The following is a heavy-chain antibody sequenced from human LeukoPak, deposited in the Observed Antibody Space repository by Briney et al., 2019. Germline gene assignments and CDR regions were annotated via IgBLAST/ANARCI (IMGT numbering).Heavy chain of an antibody. V-gene: IGHV3-64*01. J-gene: IGHJ4*02. CDR3: ARGEKAYYDFWSGYYIDY. Sequence: GGSLRLSCAASGFTFSSYAMHWVRQAPGKGLEYVSAISSNGVSTYYANSVKGRFTISRDNSKNTLYLQMGSLRAEDMAVYYCARGEKAYYDFWSGYYIDYWGQGTLVTVSS. CDR1: GFTFSSYA. CDR2: ISSNGVST. D-gene: IGHD3-3*01.